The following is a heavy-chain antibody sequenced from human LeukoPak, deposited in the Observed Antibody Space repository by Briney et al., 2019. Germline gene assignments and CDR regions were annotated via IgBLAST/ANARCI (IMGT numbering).Heavy chain of an antibody. CDR2: IYSGGGT. CDR3: ARDLGSGFLQFDY. V-gene: IGHV3-66*01. D-gene: IGHD6-19*01. Sequence: EGSLRLSCAASGFTVSSNYMSWVRQAPGKGLEWVSVIYSGGGTYYADSVKGRFTISRDNSKNTLYLQINSLRAEDTAVYYCARDLGSGFLQFDYWGQGTLVTVSS. CDR1: GFTVSSNY. J-gene: IGHJ4*02.